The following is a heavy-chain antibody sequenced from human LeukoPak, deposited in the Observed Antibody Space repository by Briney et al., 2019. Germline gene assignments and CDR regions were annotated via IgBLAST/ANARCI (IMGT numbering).Heavy chain of an antibody. CDR1: GFTFDDDG. CDR2: INWNGGST. V-gene: IGHV3-20*04. Sequence: PGGSLRLSCAASGFTFDDDGMSWVRQAPGKGLEWVSGINWNGGSTGYADSVKGRFTIFRDNAKNSLYLQMNSLRAEDTALYYCARAKYYYDSSGYCDWGQGTLVTVSS. CDR3: ARAKYYYDSSGYCD. J-gene: IGHJ4*02. D-gene: IGHD3-22*01.